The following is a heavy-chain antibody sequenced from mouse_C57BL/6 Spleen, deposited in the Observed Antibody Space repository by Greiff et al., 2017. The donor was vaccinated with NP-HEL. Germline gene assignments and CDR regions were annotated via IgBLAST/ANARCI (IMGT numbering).Heavy chain of an antibody. Sequence: QVQLQQSGAELVKPGASVKLSCKASGYTFTSYWMHWVKQRPGQGLEWIGMIHPNSGSTNYNEKFKSKATLTVDKSSSTAYMQLSSLTSEDSAVYYCARYRGLDGSRPLYYAMDYWGQGTSVTVSS. CDR3: ARYRGLDGSRPLYYAMDY. D-gene: IGHD1-1*01. CDR2: IHPNSGST. J-gene: IGHJ4*01. V-gene: IGHV1-64*01. CDR1: GYTFTSYW.